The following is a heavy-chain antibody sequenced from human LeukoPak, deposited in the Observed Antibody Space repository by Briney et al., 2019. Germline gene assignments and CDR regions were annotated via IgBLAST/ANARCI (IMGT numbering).Heavy chain of an antibody. CDR3: ASDHQLVAPMEDV. CDR1: GFTFVGYW. Sequence: GGSLRLSCAASGFTFVGYWMSWVRQAPGKGLEWVANIKQDGSEKYYVDSVKGRFTISRDNTKNSLYLQMNSLRAEDTAVYYCASDHQLVAPMEDVWGQGTMVTVSS. D-gene: IGHD6-6*01. J-gene: IGHJ3*01. CDR2: IKQDGSEK. V-gene: IGHV3-7*01.